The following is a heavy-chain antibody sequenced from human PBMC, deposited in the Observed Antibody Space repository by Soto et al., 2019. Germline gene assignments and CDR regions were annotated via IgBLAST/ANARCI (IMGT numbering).Heavy chain of an antibody. CDR3: ARGPDCTNGVCPAVWFDP. V-gene: IGHV3-64*01. J-gene: IGHJ5*02. CDR2: ISSNGSST. CDR1: GFTFSSYA. Sequence: GGSLRLSCAASGFTFSSYAMHWVRQAPGKGLEYVSAISSNGSSTYYANSVKGRFTISRDNSKNTLYLQMGSLMAEDMAVDYCARGPDCTNGVCPAVWFDPWGQGTLVTVSS. D-gene: IGHD2-8*01.